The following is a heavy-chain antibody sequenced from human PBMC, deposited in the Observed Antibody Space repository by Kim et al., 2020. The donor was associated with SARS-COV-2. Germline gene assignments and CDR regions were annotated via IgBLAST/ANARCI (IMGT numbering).Heavy chain of an antibody. Sequence: ASVKVSCKASGYTFTSYYMHWVRQAPGQGLEWMGIINPSGGSTSYAQKFQGRVTMTRDTSTSTVYMELSSLRSEDTAVYYCARASGGYIVLMVYAIDSGPVLFEYWGRGAVVTASS. J-gene: IGHJ4*02. V-gene: IGHV1-46*01. CDR2: INPSGGST. CDR3: ARASGGYIVLMVYAIDSGPVLFEY. D-gene: IGHD2-8*01. CDR1: GYTFTSYY.